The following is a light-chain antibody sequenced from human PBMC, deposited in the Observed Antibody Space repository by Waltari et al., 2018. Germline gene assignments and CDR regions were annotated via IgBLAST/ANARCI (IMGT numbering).Light chain of an antibody. CDR3: CSFAGTYTWV. CDR2: DVT. Sequence: SALTQPRSVSGSPGQSVTISCTGTTSDVGGYNYVPWYQHHPGKAPKLMIFDVTQRPSGVPDRFSGSKSANMASLTISGLQAEDEADYYCCSFAGTYTWVFGGGTKVTVL. V-gene: IGLV2-11*01. J-gene: IGLJ3*02. CDR1: TSDVGGYNY.